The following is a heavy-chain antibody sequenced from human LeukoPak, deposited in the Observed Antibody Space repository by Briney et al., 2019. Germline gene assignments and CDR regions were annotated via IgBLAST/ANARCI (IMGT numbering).Heavy chain of an antibody. J-gene: IGHJ3*02. D-gene: IGHD3-22*01. CDR2: IIPIFGTA. CDR1: GGTFSSYA. V-gene: IGHV1-69*05. Sequence: SVKVSCKASGGTFSSYAISWVRQAPGQGLEWMGGIIPIFGTANYAQKFQGRVTITTDESTSTAYMELSSLRSEDTAVYYCARRSLGYYDSSGYRAFDIWGQGTMVTVSP. CDR3: ARRSLGYYDSSGYRAFDI.